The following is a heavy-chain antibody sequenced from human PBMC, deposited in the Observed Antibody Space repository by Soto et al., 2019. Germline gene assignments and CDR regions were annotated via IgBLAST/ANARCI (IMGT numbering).Heavy chain of an antibody. CDR1: GFTYTSSA. Sequence: GASVKVSCKASGFTYTSSAVQWVRQARGQRLEWIGWIVVGSGNTNYAQKLQGRVTITTDTSTSTAYMELRSLRSDDTAVYYCARVTVGATDAFDIWGQGTMVTVSS. D-gene: IGHD1-26*01. J-gene: IGHJ3*02. V-gene: IGHV1-58*01. CDR3: ARVTVGATDAFDI. CDR2: IVVGSGNT.